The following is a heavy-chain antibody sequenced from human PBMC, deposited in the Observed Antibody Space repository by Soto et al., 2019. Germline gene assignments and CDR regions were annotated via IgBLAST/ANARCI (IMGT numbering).Heavy chain of an antibody. CDR2: ISGSGGST. CDR3: AGTPHLPTSYYYYMDV. V-gene: IGHV3-23*01. CDR1: GFTFSSYA. Sequence: PGGSLRLSCAASGFTFSSYAMSWVRQAPGKGLEWVSAISGSGGSTYYADSVKGRFTISRDNAKNSLFLQMNSLRAEDTAVYYYAGTPHLPTSYYYYMDVWGKGTTVTVSS. J-gene: IGHJ6*03. D-gene: IGHD1-1*01.